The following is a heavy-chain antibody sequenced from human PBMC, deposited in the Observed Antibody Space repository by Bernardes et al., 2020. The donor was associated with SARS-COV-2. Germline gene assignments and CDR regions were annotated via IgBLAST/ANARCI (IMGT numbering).Heavy chain of an antibody. CDR1: DYTFTNYW. Sequence: GESLKIPCKGSDYTFTNYWIGRVRQMPGKGLEWMGIIYPGDSDTKYSPSFQGRVTISADKSVNTAYLQWSSLKASDTAIYYCARRRYGDFGVDVWGQGTTVTVSS. V-gene: IGHV5-51*01. CDR2: IYPGDSDT. J-gene: IGHJ6*02. D-gene: IGHD4-17*01. CDR3: ARRRYGDFGVDV.